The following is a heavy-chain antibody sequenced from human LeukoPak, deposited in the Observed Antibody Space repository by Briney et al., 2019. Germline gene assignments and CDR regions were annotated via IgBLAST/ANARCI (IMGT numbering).Heavy chain of an antibody. D-gene: IGHD3-22*01. CDR1: GYTFTSYD. CDR2: MNPNSGNT. J-gene: IGHJ5*02. CDR3: ARDDSRTGGFDP. Sequence: PSVKVSCKASGYTFTSYDINWVRQATGQGLERMGWMNPNSGNTGYAQKFQGRVTMTRNTSISTAYMELSSLGSEDTAVYYCARDDSRTGGFDPWGQGTLVTVSS. V-gene: IGHV1-8*01.